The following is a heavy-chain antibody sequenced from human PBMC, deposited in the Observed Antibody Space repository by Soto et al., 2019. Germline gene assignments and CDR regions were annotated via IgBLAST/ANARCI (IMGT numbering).Heavy chain of an antibody. CDR2: IIPIFGTA. Sequence: ASVKVSCKASGGTFSSYAISWVRQAPGQGLEWMGGIIPIFGTANYAQKFQGRVTITADESTSTAYMELSSLRSEDTAVYYCARGITMVRGAHTNYYYYYGMDVWGQGTTVTVSS. V-gene: IGHV1-69*13. J-gene: IGHJ6*02. CDR3: ARGITMVRGAHTNYYYYYGMDV. D-gene: IGHD3-10*01. CDR1: GGTFSSYA.